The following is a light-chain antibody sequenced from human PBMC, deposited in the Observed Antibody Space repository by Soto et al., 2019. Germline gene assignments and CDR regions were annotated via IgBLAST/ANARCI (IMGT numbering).Light chain of an antibody. CDR2: WAS. CDR3: QQYYSSPWT. J-gene: IGKJ1*01. CDR1: QSVLYSSNNKNY. V-gene: IGKV4-1*01. Sequence: DIVMTQSPESLAVSPGEGATINCRSSQSVLYSSNNKNYLAWYQQKPGHPPKLLIYWASTRESGVPDRFSGSGSGTDFTLTISSLQAEDVAIYYCQQYYSSPWTFGQGTKVEIK.